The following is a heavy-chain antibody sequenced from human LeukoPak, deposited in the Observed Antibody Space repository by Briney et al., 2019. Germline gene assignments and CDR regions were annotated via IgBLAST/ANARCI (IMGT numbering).Heavy chain of an antibody. D-gene: IGHD3-10*02. J-gene: IGHJ4*02. CDR2: INTKTGIP. V-gene: IGHV7-4-1*02. CDR3: VRAVRSQIDS. Sequence: VASVKVSCKASGYTFTGYYMHWVRQAPGQGLEWMGWINTKTGIPTYAQGFTGRFVFSLDTSVTTAYLQINNLKAEDTAVFYCVRAVRSQIDSWGQGTLVTVSS. CDR1: GYTFTGYY.